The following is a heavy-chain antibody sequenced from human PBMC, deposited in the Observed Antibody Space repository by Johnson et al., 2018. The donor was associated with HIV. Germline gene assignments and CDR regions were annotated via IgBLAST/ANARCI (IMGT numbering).Heavy chain of an antibody. Sequence: VQLVESGGGLVQPGGSLRLSCGASGFTFSDHWMPWVRQVPGKGLVWVSRINGYGTGSTYADSVKGRFTISRDNAKNSLYLQMNSLRAEDTAVYYCAREFGQASSYAFDIWGQGTMVTVSS. CDR3: AREFGQASSYAFDI. J-gene: IGHJ3*02. CDR2: INGYGTGS. D-gene: IGHD3/OR15-3a*01. V-gene: IGHV3-74*01. CDR1: GFTFSDHW.